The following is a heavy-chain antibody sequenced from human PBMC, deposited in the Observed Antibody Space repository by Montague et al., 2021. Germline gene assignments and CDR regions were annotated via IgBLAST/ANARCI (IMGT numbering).Heavy chain of an antibody. Sequence: SETLSLTCTVSGGSISSGDYYWNWQRQPPGKGLDWIGHYNYSGSSNYTATRKSRLTISVDTSKNQFSLRLSSVTAADTAVYSCARDSHGWFGFDLWGRGTLVTVSS. CDR2: YNYSGSS. CDR3: ARDSHGWFGFDL. V-gene: IGHV4-30-4*02. CDR1: GGSISSGDYY. D-gene: IGHD3-10*01. J-gene: IGHJ2*01.